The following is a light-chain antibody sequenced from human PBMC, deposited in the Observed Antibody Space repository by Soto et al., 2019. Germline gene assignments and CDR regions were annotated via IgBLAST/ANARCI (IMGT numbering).Light chain of an antibody. Sequence: EIVLTQSPATLSLSPGERATLSCRARQSVSIPLACYQQKPVQAPSLLFYDASNRATGIPARFSGSGSGTGFTPPTTTPLPHKWEMCHLEQRVNRPPHCTFG. V-gene: IGKV3-11*01. CDR2: DAS. CDR3: EQRVNRPPHCT. J-gene: IGKJ5*01. CDR1: QSVSIP.